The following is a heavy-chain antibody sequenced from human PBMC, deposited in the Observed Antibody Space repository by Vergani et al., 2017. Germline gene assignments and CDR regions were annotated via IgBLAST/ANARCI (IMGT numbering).Heavy chain of an antibody. D-gene: IGHD3-22*01. CDR2: ISYDGSNK. CDR1: GFTFSSYG. CDR3: ARNVGKNYYDSSGYLY. Sequence: QVQLVESGGGVVQPGRSLRLSCAASGFTFSSYGMHWVRQAPGKGLEWVAVISYDGSNKYYADSVKGRFTISRDNSKNTLYLQMNSLRAEDTAVYYCARNVGKNYYDSSGYLYWGQGTLVTVSS. V-gene: IGHV3-30*03. J-gene: IGHJ4*02.